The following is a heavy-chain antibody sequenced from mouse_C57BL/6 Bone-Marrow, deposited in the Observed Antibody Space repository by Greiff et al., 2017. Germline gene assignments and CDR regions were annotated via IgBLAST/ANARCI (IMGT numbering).Heavy chain of an antibody. CDR3: SSFDGNYFDF. Sequence: EVQVVESGAELVRPGASVKLSCTASGFNIKDDYIHWVKQRPEQGLVWIGWIDPEIGDTEYASKFPGKATITSDTSSNTAYLQLSSLTSEDTAVYYCSSFDGNYFDFWGQGTPLTVAS. CDR1: GFNIKDDY. CDR2: IDPEIGDT. J-gene: IGHJ2*01. V-gene: IGHV14-4*01. D-gene: IGHD2-3*01.